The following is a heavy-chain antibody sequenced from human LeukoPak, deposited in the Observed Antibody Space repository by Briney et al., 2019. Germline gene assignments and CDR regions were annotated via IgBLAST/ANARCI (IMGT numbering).Heavy chain of an antibody. Sequence: GASVKVSCKASGYTFTSYGISWVRQAPGQGLEWMGWISAYNGNTNYAQKLQGRVTMTTDTSTSTVYMELRSLRSDDTAVYYCARDPHSDWLPSDYWGQGTLVTVSS. J-gene: IGHJ4*02. V-gene: IGHV1-18*04. CDR1: GYTFTSYG. D-gene: IGHD3-9*01. CDR2: ISAYNGNT. CDR3: ARDPHSDWLPSDY.